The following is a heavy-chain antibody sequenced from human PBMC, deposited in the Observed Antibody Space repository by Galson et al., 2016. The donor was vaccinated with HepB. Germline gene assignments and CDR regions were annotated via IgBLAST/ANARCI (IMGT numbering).Heavy chain of an antibody. Sequence: SLRLSCAASGFRFSSSAMSWVRQAPGKGLEWVSAISGSGGIRYSADSVKGRFSISRDNSKDTLYLEMNSLRAEDTAVYYCAKEKLVPMDYWCFDLWGRGTLVTVSS. V-gene: IGHV3-23*01. CDR2: ISGSGGIR. CDR1: GFRFSSSA. J-gene: IGHJ2*01. CDR3: AKEKLVPMDYWCFDL. D-gene: IGHD6-13*01.